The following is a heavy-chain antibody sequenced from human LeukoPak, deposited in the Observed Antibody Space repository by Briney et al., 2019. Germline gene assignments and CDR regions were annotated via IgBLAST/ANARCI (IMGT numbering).Heavy chain of an antibody. CDR1: GGSISSGGYS. CDR2: IYHSGST. Sequence: SQTLSLTCAVSGGSISSGGYSWSWIRQPPGKGLEWIGYIYHSGSTYYNLSLKSRVTISVDRSKNQFSLKLSSVTAADTAVYYCARSPQVHDAFDIWGQGTMVTVSS. V-gene: IGHV4-30-2*01. J-gene: IGHJ3*02. CDR3: ARSPQVHDAFDI.